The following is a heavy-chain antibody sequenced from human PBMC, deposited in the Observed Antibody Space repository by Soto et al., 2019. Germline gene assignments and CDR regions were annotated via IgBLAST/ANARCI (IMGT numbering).Heavy chain of an antibody. V-gene: IGHV3-23*01. D-gene: IGHD3-10*01. CDR3: ATFCMVRGVIMALDYYYGMDV. CDR1: GFTFSSYA. CDR2: ICGSGGST. J-gene: IGHJ6*02. Sequence: GGSLRLSCAASGFTFSSYAMSWVRQAPGKGLEWVSAICGSGGSTYYADSVKRRFTISKDNSKTPLYLQMNSLTADTTADYYCATFCMVRGVIMALDYYYGMDVWGQGTTVTVSS.